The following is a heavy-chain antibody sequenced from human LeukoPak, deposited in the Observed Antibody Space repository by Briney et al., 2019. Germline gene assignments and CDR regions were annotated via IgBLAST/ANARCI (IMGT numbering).Heavy chain of an antibody. D-gene: IGHD5-18*01. J-gene: IGHJ4*02. CDR1: GFTFSSYS. CDR2: ISSSSSYI. V-gene: IGHV3-21*01. CDR3: ARSHRGYSYGEH. Sequence: PGGSLRLSCAASGFTFSSYSMNWVRQAPGKGLEWVSSISSSSSYIYYADSVKGRFTISRDNAKNSLYLQMNSLRAEDTAVYYCARSHRGYSYGEHWGQGTPVTVSS.